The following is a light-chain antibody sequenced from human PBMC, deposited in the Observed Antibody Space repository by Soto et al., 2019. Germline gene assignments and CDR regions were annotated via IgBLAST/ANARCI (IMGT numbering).Light chain of an antibody. V-gene: IGLV9-49*01. CDR2: VGTGGIVG. J-gene: IGLJ1*01. Sequence: QPVLTQPPSASASLGASVTLTCTLSSGYSNYKVDWYQQRPGKGPRFVMRVGTGGIVGSKGDGIPDRFSVLGSGLNRYLTIKNIQEEDESDYHCGADHGTKGDVFGTGTKLTVL. CDR3: GADHGTKGDV. CDR1: SGYSNYK.